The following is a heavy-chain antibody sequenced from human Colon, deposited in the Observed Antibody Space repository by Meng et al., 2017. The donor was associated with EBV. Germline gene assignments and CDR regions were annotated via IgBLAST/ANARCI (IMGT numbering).Heavy chain of an antibody. CDR1: GDTNTNHNW. CDR3: LRGSGGSV. J-gene: IGHJ1*01. Sequence: QVQSRASGTELGKPADLLSLTCAVSGDTNTNHNWRASVRQPPGKGLEWIGEIPHRGSSAYNPSLKSRVSMSIDKTKNQFSPKLTSVTAADKAVYHCLRGSGGSVWGQGTLVTVSS. V-gene: IGHV4-4*02. D-gene: IGHD3-10*01. CDR2: IPHRGSS.